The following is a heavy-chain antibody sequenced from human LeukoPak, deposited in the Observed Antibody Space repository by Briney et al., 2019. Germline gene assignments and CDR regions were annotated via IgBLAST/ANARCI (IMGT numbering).Heavy chain of an antibody. CDR1: GYTFTGYY. D-gene: IGHD2-2*01. CDR3: ARGGLYCSSTSCSIKWGMDV. Sequence: ASVKVSCKASGYTFTGYYMHWVRQAPGQGLEWIGWINPNSGGTNYAQKFQGWVTMTRDTSISTAYMELSRLRSDGTAVYYCARGGLYCSSTSCSIKWGMDVWGKGTTVTVSS. J-gene: IGHJ6*04. V-gene: IGHV1-2*04. CDR2: INPNSGGT.